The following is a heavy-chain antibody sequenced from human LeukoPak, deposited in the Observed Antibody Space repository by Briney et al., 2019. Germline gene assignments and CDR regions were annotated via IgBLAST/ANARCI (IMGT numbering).Heavy chain of an antibody. V-gene: IGHV4-30-4*01. J-gene: IGHJ4*02. D-gene: IGHD3-22*01. CDR2: IYYSGST. CDR3: ARVYYYDSSGNFDY. CDR1: GGSISSGNYY. Sequence: SETLSLTCTVSGGSISSGNYYWSWIRQPPGKGLEWIGYIYYSGSTYYNPSLKSRVTISVDTSKNQFSLKLSSVTAADTAVYYCARVYYYDSSGNFDYWGQGTLVTVSS.